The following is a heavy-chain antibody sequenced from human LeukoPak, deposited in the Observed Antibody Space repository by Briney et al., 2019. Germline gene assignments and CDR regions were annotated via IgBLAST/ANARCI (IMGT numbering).Heavy chain of an antibody. CDR1: GFTFTTYW. J-gene: IGHJ4*02. CDR2: IKQDGTEK. V-gene: IGHV3-7*01. D-gene: IGHD3-10*01. CDR3: AKVAKYYYGSETYYFFEH. Sequence: GGSLRLSCAASGFTFTTYWMSWVRQARGKGLEWVANIKQDGTEKYYVDSVKGRFTISRDNAKNSLYLQMNSLRVEDTAVYYCAKVAKYYYGSETYYFFEHWGQGTPVTASS.